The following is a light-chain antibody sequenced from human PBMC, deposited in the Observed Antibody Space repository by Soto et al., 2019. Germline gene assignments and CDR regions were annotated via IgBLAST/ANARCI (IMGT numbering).Light chain of an antibody. J-gene: IGKJ4*01. CDR3: QKYNNWPLT. V-gene: IGKV3-20*01. Sequence: DIVLTQSPGTLSLSPGDRATLSCRGSQSVSNNYLAWYQQKTGQAPRLLIYGESNRATGIPDRFSGSGSGTELTLTISRLQSEDFAVYYCQKYNNWPLTCGGGTKGDIK. CDR1: QSVSNNY. CDR2: GES.